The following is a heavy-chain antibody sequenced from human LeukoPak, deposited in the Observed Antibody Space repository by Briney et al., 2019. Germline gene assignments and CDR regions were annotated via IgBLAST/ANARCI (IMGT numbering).Heavy chain of an antibody. J-gene: IGHJ6*02. D-gene: IGHD1-14*01. Sequence: ASVKVSCKTSGYTFTSYDINWVRQAPGQGLEWMGWMNPNSGNTGYAQKFQGRVTMTRNTSISTAYMELSSLSSEDTAVYYCASLPRTNKPYYGMDVWGQGTTVTVSS. CDR3: ASLPRTNKPYYGMDV. CDR2: MNPNSGNT. CDR1: GYTFTSYD. V-gene: IGHV1-8*01.